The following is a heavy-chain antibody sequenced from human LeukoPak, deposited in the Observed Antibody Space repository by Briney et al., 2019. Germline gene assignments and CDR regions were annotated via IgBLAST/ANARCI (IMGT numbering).Heavy chain of an antibody. CDR1: GFTFDDYA. D-gene: IGHD6-19*01. CDR2: ISWNSGSI. V-gene: IGHV3-9*01. Sequence: GGSLRLSCAASGFTFDDYAMHWVRQAPGKGLEWVSGISWNSGSIGYADSVKGRFTISRDNAKNSLYLQMNSLRAEDTALYYCAKFGSSGLHWGQGTLVTVS. CDR3: AKFGSSGLH. J-gene: IGHJ4*02.